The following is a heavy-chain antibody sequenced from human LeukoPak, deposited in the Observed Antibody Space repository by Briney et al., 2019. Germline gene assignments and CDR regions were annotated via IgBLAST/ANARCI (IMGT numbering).Heavy chain of an antibody. CDR1: GFTFSSYE. CDR2: ISSSGSTI. Sequence: GGSLRLSCAASGFTFSSYEMNWVRQAPGKGLEWVSYISSSGSTIYYADSVKGRFTISRDNAKNSLYLQMNSLRAEDTAVYYCARRYSSSWYPSLYYYYYYMDVWGKGTTVTVSS. CDR3: ARRYSSSWYPSLYYYYYYMDV. J-gene: IGHJ6*03. V-gene: IGHV3-48*03. D-gene: IGHD6-13*01.